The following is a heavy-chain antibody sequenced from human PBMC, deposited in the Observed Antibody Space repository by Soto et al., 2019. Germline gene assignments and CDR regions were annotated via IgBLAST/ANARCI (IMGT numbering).Heavy chain of an antibody. CDR2: INASGGRT. J-gene: IGHJ4*02. V-gene: IGHV1-46*03. D-gene: IGHD2-21*02. CDR3: GRILPPATFDY. Sequence: QVQLVQSGAEVKKPGASVKVSCKASGYTFTSYYVHWIRQAPGHGLEWMGIINASGGRTTYAPKFQGRVTMTRDTSTSTVYMELSIRTSEDTATYFCGRILPPATFDYWGQGTLVTVSS. CDR1: GYTFTSYY.